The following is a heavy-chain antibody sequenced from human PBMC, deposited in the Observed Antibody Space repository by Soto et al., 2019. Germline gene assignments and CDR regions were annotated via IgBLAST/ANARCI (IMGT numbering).Heavy chain of an antibody. Sequence: QVQLQQSGPGLVKPSQTLSLTCAISGDSVSSNSAAWNWIRQSPSRGLEWLGRTYYRSKWYNDYAVSVKSRITINPDTSKNQFSLQLNSVTTEDTAVYYCARGPIVATPGGYYYYYMDVWGKGTTVTVSS. J-gene: IGHJ6*03. CDR1: GDSVSSNSAA. CDR3: ARGPIVATPGGYYYYYMDV. CDR2: TYYRSKWYN. V-gene: IGHV6-1*01. D-gene: IGHD5-12*01.